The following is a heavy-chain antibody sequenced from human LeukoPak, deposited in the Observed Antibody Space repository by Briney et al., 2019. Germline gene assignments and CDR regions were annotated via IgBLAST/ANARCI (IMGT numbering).Heavy chain of an antibody. J-gene: IGHJ4*02. V-gene: IGHV3-30*02. CDR3: ARHDPPWGYSYGVFDY. CDR1: GFIFSTYG. D-gene: IGHD5-18*01. CDR2: IRYDGSNK. Sequence: GGSLRLSCAASGFIFSTYGMHWVRQAPGKGLEWVALIRYDGSNKYYGDSVKGRFTISRDNSKNTLYLQMNSLRAEDTAVYYCARHDPPWGYSYGVFDYWGQGTLVTVSS.